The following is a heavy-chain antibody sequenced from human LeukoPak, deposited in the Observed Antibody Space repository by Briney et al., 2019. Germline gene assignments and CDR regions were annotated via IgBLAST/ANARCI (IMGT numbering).Heavy chain of an antibody. Sequence: GGSLRLSCAASGFTVSSNYMSWVRQAPGKGLEWVSLISWDGGSTYYADSVKGRFTISRDNSKNSLYLQMNSLRTEDTALYYCAKDKYGGFWFPHNTYYFDYWGQGTLVNVSS. V-gene: IGHV3-43*01. J-gene: IGHJ4*02. D-gene: IGHD3-16*01. CDR3: AKDKYGGFWFPHNTYYFDY. CDR2: ISWDGGST. CDR1: GFTVSSNY.